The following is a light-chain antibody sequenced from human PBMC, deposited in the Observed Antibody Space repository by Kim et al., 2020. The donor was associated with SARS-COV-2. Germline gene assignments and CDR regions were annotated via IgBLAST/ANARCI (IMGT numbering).Light chain of an antibody. CDR1: SSEVGDNPF. CDR3: SSSAGSNNLV. J-gene: IGLJ3*02. V-gene: IGLV2-8*01. CDR2: EVK. Sequence: GKAVTISCSGISSEVGDNPFVSWHQQHPGKAPTLIIFEVKYRPSGVPDLFSGSKSGNTASLTVSGLQAEDEADYYCSSSAGSNNLVFGGGTQLTVL.